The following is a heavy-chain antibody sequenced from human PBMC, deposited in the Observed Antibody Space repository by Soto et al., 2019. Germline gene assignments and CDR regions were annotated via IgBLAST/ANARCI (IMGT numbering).Heavy chain of an antibody. CDR3: AKYSGYDFPYTDAFDI. CDR1: GFTFSSYA. CDR2: ISGSGGST. V-gene: IGHV3-23*01. J-gene: IGHJ3*02. D-gene: IGHD5-12*01. Sequence: GGSLRLSCAASGFTFSSYAMSWVRQAPGKGLEWVSAISGSGGSTYYADSVKGRFTISRDNSKNTLYLQMNSLRAEDTAVYYCAKYSGYDFPYTDAFDIWGQGTMVTVSS.